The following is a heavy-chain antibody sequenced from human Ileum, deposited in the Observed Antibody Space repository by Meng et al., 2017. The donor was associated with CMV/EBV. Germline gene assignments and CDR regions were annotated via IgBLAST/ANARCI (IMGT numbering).Heavy chain of an antibody. CDR2: MKQDGSEK. D-gene: IGHD3-10*01. J-gene: IGHJ4*02. Sequence: GGSLRLSCAASGFTFSNYWMSWFRQTPGKGMEWVDNMKQDGSEKHYVDSVKGRFTISRDNAKNSLYLQINSLRVEETAVYYCARGGSRLFDYWGQGTLVTVSS. CDR1: GFTFSNYW. V-gene: IGHV3-7*01. CDR3: ARGGSRLFDY.